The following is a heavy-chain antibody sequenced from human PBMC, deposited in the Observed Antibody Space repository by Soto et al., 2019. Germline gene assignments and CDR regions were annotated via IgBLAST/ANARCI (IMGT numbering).Heavy chain of an antibody. CDR1: GGSISSGGYS. Sequence: PSETLSLTCAVSGGSISSGGYSWSWIRQPPGKGLEWIGYMYHSGSTYYNPSLKSRVTISIDRSKNQFSLKLSSVTAADTAVYYCARRYGRAFDYWGQGTLVTVSS. CDR3: ARRYGRAFDY. D-gene: IGHD1-1*01. J-gene: IGHJ4*02. V-gene: IGHV4-30-2*01. CDR2: MYHSGST.